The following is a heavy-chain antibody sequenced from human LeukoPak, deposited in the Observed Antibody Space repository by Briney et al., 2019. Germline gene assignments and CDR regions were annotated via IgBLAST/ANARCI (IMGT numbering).Heavy chain of an antibody. CDR1: GYTFTSYG. V-gene: IGHV1-18*04. CDR3: AREGDCSSTSCPGIDYYYYYGMDV. CDR2: ISTYNGNT. J-gene: IGHJ6*04. D-gene: IGHD2-2*01. Sequence: ASVKVSCKASGYTFTSYGISWGRQAPGQGLEWMGWISTYNGNTNYANKLQGRVTMTTDTSTSTAYMELRSLRSDDTAVYCCAREGDCSSTSCPGIDYYYYYGMDVWGKGTTVTVSS.